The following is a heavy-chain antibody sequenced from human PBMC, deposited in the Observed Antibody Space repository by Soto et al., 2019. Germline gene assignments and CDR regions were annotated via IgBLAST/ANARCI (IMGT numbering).Heavy chain of an antibody. CDR3: ARRYYDILTGLIYYGMDV. J-gene: IGHJ6*02. V-gene: IGHV1-18*01. D-gene: IGHD3-9*01. CDR1: GYTFTSYG. CDR2: ISAYNGNT. Sequence: QVQLVQSGAEVKKPGASVKVSCKASGYTFTSYGISWVRQAPGQGLEWMGWISAYNGNTNYAQKLQGRVTMTTDTSTSTADMELRSLRSDDTAVYYCARRYYDILTGLIYYGMDVWGQGTTVTVSS.